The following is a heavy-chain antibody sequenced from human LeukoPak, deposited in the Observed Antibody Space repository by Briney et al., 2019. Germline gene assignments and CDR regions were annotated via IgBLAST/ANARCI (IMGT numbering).Heavy chain of an antibody. CDR2: ISGSGGST. CDR1: GFTFSSYA. V-gene: IGHV3-23*01. CDR3: AKVLSGSYQRGGNY. Sequence: PGGSLRLSCAASGFTFSSYAMSWVRQAPGKGLKWVSAISGSGGSTYYADSVKGRFTISRDNSKNTLYLQMNSLRAEDTAVYYCAKVLSGSYQRGGNYWGQGTLVTVSS. D-gene: IGHD1-26*01. J-gene: IGHJ4*02.